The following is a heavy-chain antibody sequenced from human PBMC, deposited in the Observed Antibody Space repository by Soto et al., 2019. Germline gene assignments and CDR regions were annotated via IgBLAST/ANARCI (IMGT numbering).Heavy chain of an antibody. D-gene: IGHD3-3*01. V-gene: IGHV1-69*13. CDR2: IIPIFGTA. J-gene: IGHJ6*02. Sequence: SVKVSCKASGGTFSSYAISWVRQAPGQGLEWMGGIIPIFGTANYAQKFQGRVTITADESTSTAYMELSSLRSEDTAVYYCARVILELLPLGYYYYYGMDVWGQGTTVTVSS. CDR1: GGTFSSYA. CDR3: ARVILELLPLGYYYYYGMDV.